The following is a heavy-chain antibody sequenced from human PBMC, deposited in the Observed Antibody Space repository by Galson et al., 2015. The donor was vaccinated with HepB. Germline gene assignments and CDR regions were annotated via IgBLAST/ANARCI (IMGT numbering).Heavy chain of an antibody. CDR1: GFTFSDYY. CDR3: ARISGRGRATAANDY. J-gene: IGHJ4*02. Sequence: SLRLSCAASGFTFSDYYMSWIRQAPGKGLEWISYISSSGSITFDADSVKGRFTISRDNTKNSLYLQMNSLRADDTALYYCARISGRGRATAANDYWGQGTLVTVSS. V-gene: IGHV3-11*01. D-gene: IGHD2-2*01. CDR2: ISSSGSIT.